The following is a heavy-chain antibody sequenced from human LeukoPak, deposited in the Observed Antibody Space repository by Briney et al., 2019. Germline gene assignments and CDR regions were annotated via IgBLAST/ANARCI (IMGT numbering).Heavy chain of an antibody. CDR3: AKHRGDAYSMVFDY. CDR1: GFTFSNYG. J-gene: IGHJ4*02. CDR2: ISNDGSNK. Sequence: PWRSLPLSCAASGFTFSNYGMRWVRQAPGKGLEWVATISNDGSNKYYADSVKGGFTVSRDNSKNNLFLQMNSLRAEDTAVYSCAKHRGDAYSMVFDYWGQGTLVIVSS. V-gene: IGHV3-30*18. D-gene: IGHD5-24*01.